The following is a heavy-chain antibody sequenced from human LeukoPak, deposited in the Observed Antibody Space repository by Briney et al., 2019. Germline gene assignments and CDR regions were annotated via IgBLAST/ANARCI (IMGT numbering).Heavy chain of an antibody. CDR1: VFSFSSFA. D-gene: IGHD5-12*01. Sequence: AGSLRLSCAASVFSFSSFAMSWVRQAPGRRLEWVSSISGSGASTYYADSVKGRFTISRDNSKNTLCLQMNSLIADEPAVYYCANEWLRFDYWGQGTLVTVSS. V-gene: IGHV3-23*01. J-gene: IGHJ4*02. CDR2: ISGSGAST. CDR3: ANEWLRFDY.